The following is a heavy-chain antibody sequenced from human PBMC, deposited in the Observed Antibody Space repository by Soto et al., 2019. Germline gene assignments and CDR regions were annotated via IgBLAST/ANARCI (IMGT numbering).Heavy chain of an antibody. CDR2: ISYDGSNK. V-gene: IGHV3-30-3*01. CDR1: GFTFSSYA. CDR3: ARAPLMGYYYDSSGYLDY. J-gene: IGHJ4*02. Sequence: GGSLRLSCAASGFTFSSYAMHWVRQAPGKGLEWVAVISYDGSNKYYADSVKGRFTISRDNSKNTLYLQMNSLRAEDTAVYYCARAPLMGYYYDSSGYLDYWGQGTLVTVSS. D-gene: IGHD3-22*01.